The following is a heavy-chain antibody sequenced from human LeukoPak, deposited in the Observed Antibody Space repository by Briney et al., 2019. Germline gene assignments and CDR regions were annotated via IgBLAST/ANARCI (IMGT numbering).Heavy chain of an antibody. Sequence: QSGGSLRLSCAASGFTFSSYWMSWVRQAPGKGLEWVANIKQDGSEKYYVDSVKGRFTISRDNAKNSLYLQMNSLRAEDTAVYYCAKVDYYDSSGNCPNWFDPWGQGTLVTVSS. J-gene: IGHJ5*02. CDR2: IKQDGSEK. D-gene: IGHD3-22*01. CDR3: AKVDYYDSSGNCPNWFDP. CDR1: GFTFSSYW. V-gene: IGHV3-7*03.